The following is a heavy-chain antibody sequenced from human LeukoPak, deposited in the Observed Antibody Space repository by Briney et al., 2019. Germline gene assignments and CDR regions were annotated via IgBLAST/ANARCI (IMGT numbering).Heavy chain of an antibody. V-gene: IGHV4-34*01. J-gene: IGHJ5*02. CDR3: ARILKGCCSNTSCYVRWFDP. D-gene: IGHD2-2*01. CDR2: INHSGST. Sequence: PSETLSLTCAVYGGSFSGYYWSWIRQPPGKGREWIGEINHSGSTNYNPSLKSRVPISVDTSKNQFHLKLSSVNAADKAVYYCARILKGCCSNTSCYVRWFDPWGQGTLVTVSS. CDR1: GGSFSGYY.